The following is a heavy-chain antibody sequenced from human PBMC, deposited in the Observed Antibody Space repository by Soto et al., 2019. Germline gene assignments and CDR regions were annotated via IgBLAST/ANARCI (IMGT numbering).Heavy chain of an antibody. V-gene: IGHV4-34*01. CDR3: ARAKITGLFDY. J-gene: IGHJ4*02. CDR2: INHSGST. D-gene: IGHD2-8*02. Sequence: QVQLQQWGAGLLKPSETLSLTCAVYGGSFSGYYWTWIRQPPGTGLERIGEINHSGSTNYNPSLKSRVTISVDPSKNQFSLKLTSVTAADTAVYYCARAKITGLFDYWGQGTLVTVSS. CDR1: GGSFSGYY.